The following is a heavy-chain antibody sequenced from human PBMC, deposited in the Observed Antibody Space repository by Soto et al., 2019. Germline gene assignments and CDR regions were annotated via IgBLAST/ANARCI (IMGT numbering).Heavy chain of an antibody. J-gene: IGHJ4*02. Sequence: PGGSLRLSCAASGFTFSSYAMSWVRQAPGKGLEWVSTISGSGGSTYYADSVKGRFTISRDNSKNTLYLQMNSLRAEDTAVYYCAKDPSDYYDSRAVDYWGQGTLVTVSS. V-gene: IGHV3-23*01. CDR2: ISGSGGST. CDR3: AKDPSDYYDSRAVDY. CDR1: GFTFSSYA. D-gene: IGHD3-22*01.